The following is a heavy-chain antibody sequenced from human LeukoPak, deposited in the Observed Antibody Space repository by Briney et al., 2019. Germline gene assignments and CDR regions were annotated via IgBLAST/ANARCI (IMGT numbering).Heavy chain of an antibody. D-gene: IGHD3-16*02. J-gene: IGHJ4*02. Sequence: SETLSLTCTVSGVSISSSSYYWSWIRQPPGKGLEWIGSIYYSGSTYYNPSLKSRVTISVDTSKNQFSLKLSSVTAADTAVYYCARHPPDYDYVWGSYQPLNHNYFDYWGQGTLVTVSS. V-gene: IGHV4-39*01. CDR3: ARHPPDYDYVWGSYQPLNHNYFDY. CDR1: GVSISSSSYY. CDR2: IYYSGST.